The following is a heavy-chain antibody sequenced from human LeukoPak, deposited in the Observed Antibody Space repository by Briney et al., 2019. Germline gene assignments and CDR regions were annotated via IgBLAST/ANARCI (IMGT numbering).Heavy chain of an antibody. V-gene: IGHV1-69*02. CDR2: IIPILGIA. D-gene: IGHD3-10*01. J-gene: IGHJ6*02. Sequence: GASVKVSCKASGYTFANYYIHWVRQAPEEGLEWMGRIIPILGIANYAQKFQGRVTITADKSTSTAYMELSSLRSEDTAVYYCARSLLWFGESSNYYGMDVWGQGTTVTVSS. CDR1: GYTFANYY. CDR3: ARSLLWFGESSNYYGMDV.